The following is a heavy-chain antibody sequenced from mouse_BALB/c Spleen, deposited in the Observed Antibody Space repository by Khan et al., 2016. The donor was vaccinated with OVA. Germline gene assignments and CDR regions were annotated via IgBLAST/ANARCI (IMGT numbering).Heavy chain of an antibody. D-gene: IGHD1-2*01. V-gene: IGHV1S29*02. CDR2: IFPNTGGT. CDR1: GYTFTDFN. J-gene: IGHJ3*01. CDR3: ARSGYGSFAY. Sequence: VQLQQSGPELVKPGASVRISCKTSGYTFTDFNLDWVKQSHGKSLEWIGYIFPNTGGTGYNQKFKTKATLTVDSSSSTAYMDLRSLTSEDSAVYYCARSGYGSFAYWGQGTLVTVSS.